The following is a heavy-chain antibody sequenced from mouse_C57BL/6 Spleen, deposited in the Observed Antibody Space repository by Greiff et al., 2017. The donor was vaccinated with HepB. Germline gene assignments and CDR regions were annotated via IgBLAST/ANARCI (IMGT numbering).Heavy chain of an antibody. D-gene: IGHD2-3*01. CDR2: IDPSDSYT. CDR3: ARTYDGYPH. CDR1: GYTFTSYW. V-gene: IGHV1-50*01. J-gene: IGHJ2*01. Sequence: QVQLQQPGAELVKPGASVKLSCKASGYTFTSYWMQWVNQRPGQGLEWIGEIDPSDSYTNYNQKFKGKATLTVDTSSSTAYMQLSSLTSEDSAVYYCARTYDGYPHWGQGTTLTVSS.